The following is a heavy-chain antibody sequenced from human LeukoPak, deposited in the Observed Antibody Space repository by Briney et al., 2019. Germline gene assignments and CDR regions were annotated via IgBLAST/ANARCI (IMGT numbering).Heavy chain of an antibody. Sequence: SETLSLTCTVSGGSISSSNYYWGWIRQPPGKGLEWIGNIYYSGSTYNNPSLKSRVTISVDTSKNQFSLKLSSVTAADTAVYYCARVYYSSSYDYWYLDLWGRGTLVTVSS. V-gene: IGHV4-39*07. CDR2: IYYSGST. J-gene: IGHJ2*01. CDR3: ARVYYSSSYDYWYLDL. CDR1: GGSISSSNYY. D-gene: IGHD6-13*01.